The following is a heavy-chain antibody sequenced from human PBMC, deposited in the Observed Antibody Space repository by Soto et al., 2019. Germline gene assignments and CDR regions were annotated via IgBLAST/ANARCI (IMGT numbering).Heavy chain of an antibody. CDR2: IYYSGST. CDR3: ARESTVTHPRVNYYGMDV. J-gene: IGHJ6*02. V-gene: IGHV4-61*01. CDR1: GGSVSSVSYY. Sequence: TLSLTCAVSGGSVSSVSYYWSWIRQPPGKGLEWIGYIYYSGSTNYNPSLKSRVTISVDTSKNQFSLKLSSVTAADTAVYYCARESTVTHPRVNYYGMDVWGQGTTVTVSS. D-gene: IGHD4-17*01.